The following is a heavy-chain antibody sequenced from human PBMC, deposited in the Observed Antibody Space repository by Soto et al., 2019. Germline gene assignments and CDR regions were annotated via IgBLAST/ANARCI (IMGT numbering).Heavy chain of an antibody. D-gene: IGHD2-15*01. CDR3: AGLLDASRCYCYFGY. J-gene: IGHJ4*02. V-gene: IGHV4-38-2*01. Sequence: SETLSLTCAVSGYSISSGYYWGWIRQPPGKGLEWLGSIFHSGTTYDNPSLKSRVTISVDMSNNQLSLKLTSVTAADTALYYCAGLLDASRCYCYFGYWGQGTLVTVSS. CDR2: IFHSGTT. CDR1: GYSISSGYY.